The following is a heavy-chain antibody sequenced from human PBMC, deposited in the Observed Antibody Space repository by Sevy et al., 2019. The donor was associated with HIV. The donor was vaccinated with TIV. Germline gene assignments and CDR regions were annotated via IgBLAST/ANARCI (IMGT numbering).Heavy chain of an antibody. V-gene: IGHV3-48*03. Sequence: GGSLRLSCAASGFIFSSYEMSWVRQAPGKGLEWVSYIWISGSNVYHADSVKGRFTISRDNAQNPLYLQMNSLRVEDTAVYYCNRITLQGEDAFDLWGQGTMVTVSS. D-gene: IGHD3-10*01. J-gene: IGHJ3*01. CDR1: GFIFSSYE. CDR3: NRITLQGEDAFDL. CDR2: IWISGSNV.